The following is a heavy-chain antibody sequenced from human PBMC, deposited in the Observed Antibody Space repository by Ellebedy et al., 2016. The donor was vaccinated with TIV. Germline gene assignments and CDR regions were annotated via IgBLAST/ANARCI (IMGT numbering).Heavy chain of an antibody. Sequence: PGGSLRLSCAASGFTLTGYSLTWVRQAPGKGLEWLSYISSSSSTIYYADSVKGRFTISRDNAKNSLFLQMNNLRADDTAVYYCATRRSYCSDANCSPLQDWYFDLWGRGTLVTVSS. D-gene: IGHD2-15*01. CDR2: ISSSSSTI. CDR3: ATRRSYCSDANCSPLQDWYFDL. CDR1: GFTLTGYS. V-gene: IGHV3-48*04. J-gene: IGHJ2*01.